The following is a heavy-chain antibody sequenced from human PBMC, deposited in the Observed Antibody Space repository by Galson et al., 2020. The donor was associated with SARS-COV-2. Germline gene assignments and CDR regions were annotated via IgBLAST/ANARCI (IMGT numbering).Heavy chain of an antibody. Sequence: GESLKISCAASGFTFSSYDMHWVRQATGKGLEWVSAIGTAGDTYYPGSVKGRFTISRENAKNSLYLQMNSLRAGDTAVYYCARAASPYYYYYYMDVWGKGTTVTVSS. J-gene: IGHJ6*03. V-gene: IGHV3-13*01. CDR3: ARAASPYYYYYYMDV. D-gene: IGHD2-15*01. CDR1: GFTFSSYD. CDR2: IGTAGDT.